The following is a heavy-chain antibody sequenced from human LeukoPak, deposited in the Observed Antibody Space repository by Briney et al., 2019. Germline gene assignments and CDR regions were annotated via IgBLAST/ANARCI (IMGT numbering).Heavy chain of an antibody. CDR1: GFTFSSYG. Sequence: HPGGSLRLSCAASGFTFSSYGMHWVRQAPGKGLEWVAVISYDGSNKYYADSVKGRFTISRDNSKNTLYLQMNSLRAEDTAVYYCARSLGVYYYGMDVWGQGTTVTVSS. CDR2: ISYDGSNK. V-gene: IGHV3-30*03. J-gene: IGHJ6*02. CDR3: ARSLGVYYYGMDV.